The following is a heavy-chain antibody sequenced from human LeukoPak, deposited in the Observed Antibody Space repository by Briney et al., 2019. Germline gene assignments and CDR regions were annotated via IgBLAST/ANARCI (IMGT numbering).Heavy chain of an antibody. CDR2: INHDGSEK. CDR1: GFSFNIYW. CDR3: AKELSLDFDY. J-gene: IGHJ4*02. D-gene: IGHD2-2*01. V-gene: IGHV3-7*03. Sequence: PGGSLRLSCAASGFSFNIYWMSWVRQAPGKGLEWVANINHDGSEKYYVDSVKGRFTISRDNAENSLYLQMNSLRAEDTAVYYCAKELSLDFDYWGQGTLVTVSS.